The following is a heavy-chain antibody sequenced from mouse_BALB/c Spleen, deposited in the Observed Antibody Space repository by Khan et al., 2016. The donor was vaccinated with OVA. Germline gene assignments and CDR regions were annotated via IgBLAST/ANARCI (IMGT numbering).Heavy chain of an antibody. D-gene: IGHD1-1*01. V-gene: IGHV1-7*01. Sequence: QVQLQQSGAELAKPGASVKMSCKASGYTFINYWILWVKLRPGQGLEWIGYINPSTGYTEYNQNFKDKATLTADKSSSTAYMQLSSLTSEDSAVYYCARRGRRWDFDYWGQGTTLTVSS. CDR1: GYTFINYW. CDR2: INPSTGYT. CDR3: ARRGRRWDFDY. J-gene: IGHJ2*01.